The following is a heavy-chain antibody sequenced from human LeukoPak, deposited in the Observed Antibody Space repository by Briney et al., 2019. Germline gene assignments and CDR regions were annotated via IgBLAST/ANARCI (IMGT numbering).Heavy chain of an antibody. D-gene: IGHD2-21*02. V-gene: IGHV4-30-4*01. CDR2: IYYSGST. CDR1: GDSITSGDYY. Sequence: SQTLARTCTVSGDSITSGDYYWSWIRQPPGKGLGWIGYIYYSGSTYYNPSLKSRITMSLDTSKNQFSLKLNSVTAADTAVYYCARDHCGGNCYSGSYWYFDLWGRGTLVTVSS. J-gene: IGHJ2*01. CDR3: ARDHCGGNCYSGSYWYFDL.